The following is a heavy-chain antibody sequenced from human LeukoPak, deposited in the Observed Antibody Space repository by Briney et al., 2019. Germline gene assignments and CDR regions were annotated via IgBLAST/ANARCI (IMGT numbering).Heavy chain of an antibody. V-gene: IGHV4-59*01. CDR1: GGSISSYY. CDR2: IYYSGST. CDR3: AGTRLRFLEWLPHDAFDI. D-gene: IGHD3-3*01. J-gene: IGHJ3*02. Sequence: SETLSLTCTVSGGSISSYYWSWIRQPPGKGLEWIGYIYYSGSTNYNLSLKSRVTISVDTSKNQFSLKLSSVTAADTAVYYCAGTRLRFLEWLPHDAFDIWGQGTMVTVSS.